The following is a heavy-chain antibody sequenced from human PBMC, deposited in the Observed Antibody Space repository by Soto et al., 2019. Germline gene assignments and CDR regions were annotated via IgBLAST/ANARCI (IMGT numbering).Heavy chain of an antibody. CDR2: IKQDGSRE. CDR1: GFTFSTYW. J-gene: IGHJ6*02. V-gene: IGHV3-7*01. D-gene: IGHD3-10*01. Sequence: GGSLRLSCAASGFTFSTYWMSWVRQAPGKGLEWVGNIKQDGSRENYVDSVKGRFTISRDNANHSLYLQMNSLRAEDTAVYYCARDRGPPRYLYYGMDVWGQGTTVTVSS. CDR3: ARDRGPPRYLYYGMDV.